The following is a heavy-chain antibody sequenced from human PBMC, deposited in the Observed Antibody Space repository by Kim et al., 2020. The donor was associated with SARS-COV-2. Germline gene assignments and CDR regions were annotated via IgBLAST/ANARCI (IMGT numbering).Heavy chain of an antibody. CDR1: GFTVSADH. CDR2: LFSDSRT. J-gene: IGHJ5*02. CDR3: AGNDWFDP. D-gene: IGHD1-1*01. V-gene: IGHV3-53*01. Sequence: GGSLRLSCAASGFTVSADHMSWVRQAPGKGLEWVSLLFSDSRTFYAASGKGRFTTSRGDSRNTVYLEKNNLRPEDTAAHYCAGNDWFDPWGDGTQGTVSS.